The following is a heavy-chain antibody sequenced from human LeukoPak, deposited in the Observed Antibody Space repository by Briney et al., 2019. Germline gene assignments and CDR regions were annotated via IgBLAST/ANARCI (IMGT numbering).Heavy chain of an antibody. V-gene: IGHV3-7*01. D-gene: IGHD3-3*01. CDR1: GLTFSSSW. J-gene: IGHJ4*02. CDR3: ARDAFGVDKSPF. Sequence: GGSLRLSCAVSGLTFSSSWMDWVRQAPGKGLEWVASINPDGNKKYSADSVKGRFTISRDNAENSLYLQMNSLRVEDTAVYYCARDAFGVDKSPFWGQGTLVTVSS. CDR2: INPDGNKK.